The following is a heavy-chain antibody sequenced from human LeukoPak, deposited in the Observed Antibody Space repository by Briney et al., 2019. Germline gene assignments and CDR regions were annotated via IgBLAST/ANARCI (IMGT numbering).Heavy chain of an antibody. V-gene: IGHV3-23*01. D-gene: IGHD3-3*01. CDR2: ISGSGGST. CDR3: AKGALYYDFWSGYLRS. CDR1: GFTFSSYA. Sequence: GGSPRLSCAASGFTFSSYAMSWVRQAPGKGLEWVSAISGSGGSTYYADSVKGRFTISRDNSKNTLYLQMNSLRAEDTAVYYCAKGALYYDFWSGYLRSWGQGTLVTVSS. J-gene: IGHJ5*02.